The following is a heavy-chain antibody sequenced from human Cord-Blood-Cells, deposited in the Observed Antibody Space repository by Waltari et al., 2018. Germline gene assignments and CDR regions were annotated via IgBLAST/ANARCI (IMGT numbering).Heavy chain of an antibody. Sequence: QVQLVESGGGVVQPGRSLRLSCAASGFTFSSYGMHWVRQAPGNGVEWVAVIWYDGSNKYYADSVKGRFTISRDNSKNTLYLQMNSLRAEDTAVYYCARDNSSFDYWGQGTLVTVSS. D-gene: IGHD1-1*01. J-gene: IGHJ4*02. V-gene: IGHV3-33*01. CDR1: GFTFSSYG. CDR2: IWYDGSNK. CDR3: ARDNSSFDY.